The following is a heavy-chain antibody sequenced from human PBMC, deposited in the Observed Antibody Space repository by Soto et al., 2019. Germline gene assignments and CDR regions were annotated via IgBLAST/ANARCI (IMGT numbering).Heavy chain of an antibody. CDR1: GYTFTGYY. D-gene: IGHD6-6*01. V-gene: IGHV1-2*04. Sequence: ASVKVSCKASGYTFTGYYMHWVRQAPGQGLEWMGWINPNSGGTNYAQKFQGWVTMTRDTSISTAYMELSRLRSDDTAVYYCARARDSSSLHYYYYGMDVWGQGTTVTVSS. J-gene: IGHJ6*02. CDR2: INPNSGGT. CDR3: ARARDSSSLHYYYYGMDV.